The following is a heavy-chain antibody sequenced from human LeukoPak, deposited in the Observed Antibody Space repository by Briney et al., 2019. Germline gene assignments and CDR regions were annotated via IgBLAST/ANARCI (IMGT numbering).Heavy chain of an antibody. D-gene: IGHD3-3*01. Sequence: SETLSLTCTVSGGSISSYYWSWIRQPPGKGLEWIGYIYYSGSTNYNPSLKSRVTISVDTSKNQFSLKLSSVTAADTAVYYCARSDFWSGYFHWFDPWGQGTLVTVPS. CDR1: GGSISSYY. V-gene: IGHV4-59*01. CDR2: IYYSGST. J-gene: IGHJ5*02. CDR3: ARSDFWSGYFHWFDP.